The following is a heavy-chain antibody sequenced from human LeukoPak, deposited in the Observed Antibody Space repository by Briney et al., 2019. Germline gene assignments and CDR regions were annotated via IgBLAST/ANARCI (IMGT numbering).Heavy chain of an antibody. CDR2: IYTSGST. CDR3: ARQVTYYDILTGYLGAFDI. V-gene: IGHV4-61*02. J-gene: IGHJ3*02. Sequence: SETLSLTCTVSGGSISSGSYYWSWIRQPAGKGLEWIGRIYTSGSTNYNPPLKSRVTISVDTSKNQFSLKLSSVTAADTAVYYCARQVTYYDILTGYLGAFDIWGQGTMVTVSS. D-gene: IGHD3-9*01. CDR1: GGSISSGSYY.